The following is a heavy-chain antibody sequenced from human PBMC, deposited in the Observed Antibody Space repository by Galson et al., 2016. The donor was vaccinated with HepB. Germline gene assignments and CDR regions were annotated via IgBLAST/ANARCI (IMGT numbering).Heavy chain of an antibody. CDR2: IYYTGST. V-gene: IGHV4-39*01. Sequence: ETLSLTCTVSGGSISSSGYHWGWIRQPPGKGLEWIGNIYYTGSTYYNPSLESRLSMSVDTSKNQFALTLTSLTAADTAVYYCARAAGHEYYFYGMEVWGQGTTVTVSS. CDR1: GGSISSSGYH. CDR3: ARAAGHEYYFYGMEV. J-gene: IGHJ6*02. D-gene: IGHD6-13*01.